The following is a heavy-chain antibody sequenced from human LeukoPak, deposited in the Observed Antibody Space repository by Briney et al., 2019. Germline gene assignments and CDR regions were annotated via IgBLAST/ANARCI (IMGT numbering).Heavy chain of an antibody. CDR3: ARDPILPAIVATGSWFDP. V-gene: IGHV4-38-2*02. Sequence: PSETLSPTCTVSGYSISSGYYWGWIRQSPGKGLEWIGSIYHSGSTYYNPFLKSRVTISVDTSKNQFSLKLSSVTAADTAVYYCARDPILPAIVATGSWFDPWGQGTLVTVSS. D-gene: IGHD5-12*01. CDR2: IYHSGST. J-gene: IGHJ5*02. CDR1: GYSISSGYY.